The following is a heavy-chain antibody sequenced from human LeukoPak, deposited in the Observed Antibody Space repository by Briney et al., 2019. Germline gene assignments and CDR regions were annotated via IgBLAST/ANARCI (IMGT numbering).Heavy chain of an antibody. CDR2: ISAYNGNT. D-gene: IGHD6-19*01. CDR1: GYTFTSYG. J-gene: IGHJ5*02. V-gene: IGHV1-18*01. CDR3: ARGPEMGYSSAGQNDWFDP. Sequence: ASVKVSCKASGYTFTSYGISWVRQAPGQGLEWMGWISAYNGNTNYAQKLQGRDTMTTDTSTSTAYMELRSLRSDDTAVYYCARGPEMGYSSAGQNDWFDPWGQGTLVTVSS.